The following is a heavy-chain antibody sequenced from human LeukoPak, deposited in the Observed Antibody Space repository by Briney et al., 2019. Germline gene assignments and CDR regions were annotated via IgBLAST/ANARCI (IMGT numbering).Heavy chain of an antibody. CDR3: ASSITIFGVVKPYYFDY. V-gene: IGHV3-21*01. CDR1: GFTFSRYS. J-gene: IGHJ4*02. D-gene: IGHD3-3*01. Sequence: GGSLRLSCAASGFTFSRYSMNWVRQAPGKGLEWISSITSSSSYIYYADLVKGRFTISRDNAKNSLYLQMNNLRAEDTAVYYCASSITIFGVVKPYYFDYWGQGTLVTVSS. CDR2: ITSSSSYI.